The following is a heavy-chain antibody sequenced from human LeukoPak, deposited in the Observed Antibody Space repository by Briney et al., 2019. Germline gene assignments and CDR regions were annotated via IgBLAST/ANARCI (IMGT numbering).Heavy chain of an antibody. J-gene: IGHJ5*02. V-gene: IGHV4-34*01. CDR2: INHSGST. CDR1: GGSFSGYY. CDR3: AREGGPRDKYNWFDP. D-gene: IGHD1-26*01. Sequence: SETLSLTCAVYGGSFSGYYWSWIRQPPGKGLEWIGEINHSGSTNYNPSLKSRVTISVDTSKNQFSLKLSSVTAADTAVYYCAREGGPRDKYNWFDPWGQGTLVTVSS.